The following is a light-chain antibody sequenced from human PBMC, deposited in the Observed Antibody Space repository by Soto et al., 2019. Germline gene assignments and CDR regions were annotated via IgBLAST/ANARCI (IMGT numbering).Light chain of an antibody. J-gene: IGLJ2*01. CDR2: VNSDGSY. CDR3: ETWGAGRVV. V-gene: IGLV4-69*01. Sequence: QLVLTQPPSASASLGASVKLTCTLSSGHSTYAIGWHQQQPEKGPRYLMKVNSDGSYTKGDGIPDRFSGSSSESERYLTISRLQSEDEADYYCETWGAGRVVFGRGTKVTVL. CDR1: SGHSTYA.